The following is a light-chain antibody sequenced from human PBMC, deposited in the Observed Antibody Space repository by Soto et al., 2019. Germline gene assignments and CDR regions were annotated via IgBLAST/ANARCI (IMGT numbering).Light chain of an antibody. J-gene: IGLJ1*01. CDR2: DVS. CDR3: CSYPHNYSYV. V-gene: IGLV2-11*01. CDR1: SSDVGAYNY. Sequence: QSSLTQPRSVSGSPGQSVTISCTGTSSDVGAYNYVSWYQQHPGKAPKLMTYDVSKRPSGVPDRFSGSKSGNTASLTISGLQAEDEADYYCCSYPHNYSYVLGNGTKATVL.